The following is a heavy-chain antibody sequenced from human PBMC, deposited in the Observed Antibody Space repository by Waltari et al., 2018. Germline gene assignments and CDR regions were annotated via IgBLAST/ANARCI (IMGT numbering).Heavy chain of an antibody. Sequence: EVQLVASGGGLVKPGGSLRLPWRASGFSFSSHSMNWVRQAPGKGLEWVSSISSSTTYIHYADSVKGRFTISRDNAKNSLYLQMNSLRVEDTAVYYCVSGGWGFYFDYWGQGTVVTVSS. V-gene: IGHV3-21*01. CDR2: ISSSTTYI. CDR3: VSGGWGFYFDY. J-gene: IGHJ4*02. CDR1: GFSFSSHS. D-gene: IGHD7-27*01.